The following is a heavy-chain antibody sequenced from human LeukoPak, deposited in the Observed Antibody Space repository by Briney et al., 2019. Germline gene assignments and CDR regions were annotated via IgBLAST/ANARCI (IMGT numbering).Heavy chain of an antibody. CDR2: INAGNGNT. CDR3: ARARALWFGSSLDY. CDR1: GYTFTSYA. V-gene: IGHV1-3*01. J-gene: IGHJ4*02. Sequence: ASVKASCKASGYTFTSYAMHWVRQAPGQRLEWMGWINAGNGNTKYSQKFQGRVTITRDTSASTAYMELSSLRSEDTAVYYCARARALWFGSSLDYWGQGTLVTVSS. D-gene: IGHD3-10*01.